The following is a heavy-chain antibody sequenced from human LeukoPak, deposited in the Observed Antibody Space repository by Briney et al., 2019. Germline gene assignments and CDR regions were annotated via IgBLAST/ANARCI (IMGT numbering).Heavy chain of an antibody. CDR2: ISWNSGSI. J-gene: IGHJ5*02. D-gene: IGHD6-13*01. CDR1: GFTFDDYA. Sequence: PGRSLRLSCAASGFTFDDYAMHWVRQAPGKGLEWVSGISWNSGSIGYADSVKGRFTISRDNAKNSLYLQMNSLRAEDTAVYYCARGGVGQQLVLAWGQGTLVTVSS. V-gene: IGHV3-9*01. CDR3: ARGGVGQQLVLA.